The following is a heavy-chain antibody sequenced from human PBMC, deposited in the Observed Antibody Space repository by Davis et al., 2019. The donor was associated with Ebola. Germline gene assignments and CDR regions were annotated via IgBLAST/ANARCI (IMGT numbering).Heavy chain of an antibody. D-gene: IGHD3-9*01. Sequence: GESLKISCTASEFSVNNDYMSWVRQAPGKGLEWVANINPDGSTRNYLDSVKGRFTISRDNAKNSLYLQMDSLSAEDTAVYYCTFYETTGYWGQGTLVTVSS. V-gene: IGHV3-7*01. CDR1: EFSVNNDY. J-gene: IGHJ4*02. CDR2: INPDGSTR. CDR3: TFYETTGY.